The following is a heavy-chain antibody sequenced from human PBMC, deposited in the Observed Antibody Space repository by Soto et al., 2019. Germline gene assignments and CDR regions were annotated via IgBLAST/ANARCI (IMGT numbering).Heavy chain of an antibody. V-gene: IGHV3-33*01. CDR1: GFTFSSYG. Sequence: GGSLRLSCAASGFTFSSYGMHWVRQAPGKGLEWVAVIWYDGSNKYYADSVKGRFTISRDNSKNTLYLQMNSLRAEDTAVYYCARDRVATRGPYYYYGMDAWGQGTTVTVSS. J-gene: IGHJ6*02. D-gene: IGHD5-12*01. CDR2: IWYDGSNK. CDR3: ARDRVATRGPYYYYGMDA.